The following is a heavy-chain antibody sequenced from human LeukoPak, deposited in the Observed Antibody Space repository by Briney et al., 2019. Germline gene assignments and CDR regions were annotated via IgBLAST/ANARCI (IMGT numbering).Heavy chain of an antibody. V-gene: IGHV2-70*11. J-gene: IGHJ3*02. CDR1: GFSLSASGMC. Sequence: ESGPALVKPTQTLTLTCTFSGFSLSASGMCVSWIRQPPGKALEWPARIDWDDDKYYTTSLKTRLTISKDTSKNQVVLTMTNMDPVDTATYYCARGRHARDIWGQGTMVTVSS. CDR3: ARGRHARDI. CDR2: IDWDDDK.